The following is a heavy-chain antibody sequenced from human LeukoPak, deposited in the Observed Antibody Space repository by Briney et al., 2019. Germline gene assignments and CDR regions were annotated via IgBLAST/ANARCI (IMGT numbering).Heavy chain of an antibody. CDR3: ARVVPAATPVDY. D-gene: IGHD2-2*01. V-gene: IGHV4-34*01. J-gene: IGHJ4*02. CDR2: INLSGST. CDR1: GGSFSGYY. Sequence: SETLSLTCAVYGGSFSGYYWSWIRQPPGKGLEWIGEINLSGSTNYNPSLKSRVTISVDTSKNQFSLKLSSVTAADTAVYYCARVVPAATPVDYWGQGTLVTVSS.